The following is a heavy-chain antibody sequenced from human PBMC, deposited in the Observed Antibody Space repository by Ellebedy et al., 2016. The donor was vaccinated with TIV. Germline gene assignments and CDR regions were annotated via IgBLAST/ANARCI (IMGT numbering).Heavy chain of an antibody. D-gene: IGHD3-16*01. CDR2: ISSSSSYI. CDR3: ARDLSVGGY. V-gene: IGHV3-21*01. CDR1: GFTFSSYS. J-gene: IGHJ4*02. Sequence: GESLKISXAASGFTFSSYSMNWVRQAPGKGLEWVSSISSSSSYIYYADSVKGRFTISRDNAKNSLYLQMNSLRAEDTAVYYCARDLSVGGYWGQGTLVTVSS.